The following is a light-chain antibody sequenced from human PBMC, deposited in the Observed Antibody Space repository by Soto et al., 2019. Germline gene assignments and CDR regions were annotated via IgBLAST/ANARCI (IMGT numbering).Light chain of an antibody. V-gene: IGKV1-5*01. Sequence: DIQMTQSHSTLSASVGDRVTITCRASQSISSGLAWYQKKPGKAPKLLIYDASRLESGVPSRFSGSGSGTEFTLTISSLQPDDFATYYCQQYNSYSPTFGQGTKVEIK. CDR2: DAS. CDR1: QSISSG. CDR3: QQYNSYSPT. J-gene: IGKJ1*01.